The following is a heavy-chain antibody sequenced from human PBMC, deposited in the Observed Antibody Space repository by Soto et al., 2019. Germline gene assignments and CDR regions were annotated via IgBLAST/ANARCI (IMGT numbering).Heavy chain of an antibody. J-gene: IGHJ3*02. Sequence: PGGSLRLSCAASRFTFSSYAMSWVRQAPGKGLEWVSAISGSGGSTYYADSVKGRFSISRDNAKNSLYLQMNSLRAEDTAVYYCANIGRSDRAFDIWGQGTMVTVSS. V-gene: IGHV3-23*01. CDR2: ISGSGGST. D-gene: IGHD1-26*01. CDR3: ANIGRSDRAFDI. CDR1: RFTFSSYA.